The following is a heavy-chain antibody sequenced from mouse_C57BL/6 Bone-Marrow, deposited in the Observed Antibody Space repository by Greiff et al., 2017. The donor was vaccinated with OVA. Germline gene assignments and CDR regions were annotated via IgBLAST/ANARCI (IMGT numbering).Heavy chain of an antibody. D-gene: IGHD1-1*01. CDR3: ARAPTTVVAKGYYFDY. CDR1: GYTFTSYW. V-gene: IGHV1-53*01. Sequence: QVQLQQPGTELVKPGASVKLSCKASGYTFTSYWMHWVKQRPGQGLEWIGNINPSNGGTNYHEKFKSQATLTVDKSSITSDMQLSSLTSEDSAVYYCARAPTTVVAKGYYFDYWGQGTTLTVSS. J-gene: IGHJ2*01. CDR2: INPSNGGT.